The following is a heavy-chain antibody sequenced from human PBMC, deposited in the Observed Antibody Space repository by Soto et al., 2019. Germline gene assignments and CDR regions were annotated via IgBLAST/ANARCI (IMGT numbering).Heavy chain of an antibody. J-gene: IGHJ6*02. V-gene: IGHV5-10-1*01. CDR1: GYSFTTYW. Sequence: GESLKISCKGSGYSFTTYWISWVGQLPGKGLEWMGRIDPSDSYTNYSPSFKGHVTFSVDTSSNTAYLQWSSLRASDTAIYYCARPAKYCSTAPCLGDYYFYGMDLWGQGTTVTVSS. D-gene: IGHD4-4*01. CDR3: ARPAKYCSTAPCLGDYYFYGMDL. CDR2: IDPSDSYT.